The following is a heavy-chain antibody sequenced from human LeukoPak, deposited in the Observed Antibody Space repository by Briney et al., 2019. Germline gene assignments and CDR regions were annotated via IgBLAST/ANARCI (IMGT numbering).Heavy chain of an antibody. Sequence: SETLSLTCRVSGVSISSGSNYWGWIRQPPGKTLEWIGSIYSSGSTYYNSSLKSRVIILIDTAKNHFSLKLSSVTAADTAVYYCARQPGQWLVNYYFDYWGRGTLVTVSS. CDR2: IYSSGST. CDR3: ARQPGQWLVNYYFDY. J-gene: IGHJ4*02. V-gene: IGHV4-39*01. CDR1: GVSISSGSNY. D-gene: IGHD6-19*01.